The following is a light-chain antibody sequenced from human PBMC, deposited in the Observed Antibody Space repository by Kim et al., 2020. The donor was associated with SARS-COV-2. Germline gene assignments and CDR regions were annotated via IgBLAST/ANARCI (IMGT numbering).Light chain of an antibody. J-gene: IGLJ2*01. CDR2: ELN. V-gene: IGLV2-23*02. Sequence: QSITSSCTGTSRDVGSYALVSWYQHHPGKPPKRMIYELNKRPSGVSSRFSGSKSGNTASLTISGLQAEDEADYYCSSYAGSSTFVVFGGGTQLTVL. CDR3: SSYAGSSTFVV. CDR1: SRDVGSYAL.